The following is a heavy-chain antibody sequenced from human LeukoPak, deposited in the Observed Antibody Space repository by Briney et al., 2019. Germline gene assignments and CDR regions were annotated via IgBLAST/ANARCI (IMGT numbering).Heavy chain of an antibody. D-gene: IGHD3-10*01. CDR2: INHYEST. J-gene: IGHJ6*02. V-gene: IGHV4-34*01. CDR3: ARENYYGSGTFYSHHGMDV. CDR1: GGSLSGYH. Sequence: SETLSLTCAVYGGSLSGYHWSWIRQPPGKGLEWIGEINHYESTNYNPSLKSRATISVDTSKNQFSLKLSSVTAADTAVYYCARENYYGSGTFYSHHGMDVWGQGTTVTVSS.